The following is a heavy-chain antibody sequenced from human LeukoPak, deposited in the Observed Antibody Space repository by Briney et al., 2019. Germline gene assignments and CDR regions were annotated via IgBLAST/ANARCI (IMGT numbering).Heavy chain of an antibody. Sequence: GASVKVFCKASGYTFTSYAMHWVRQAPGQRLEWMGWINAGNGNTKYSQKFQGRVTITRDTSASTAYMELSSLRSEDTAVYYCARDIGVVAAHYYFDYWGQGTLVTVSS. CDR2: INAGNGNT. CDR3: ARDIGVVAAHYYFDY. J-gene: IGHJ4*02. V-gene: IGHV1-3*01. CDR1: GYTFTSYA. D-gene: IGHD2-15*01.